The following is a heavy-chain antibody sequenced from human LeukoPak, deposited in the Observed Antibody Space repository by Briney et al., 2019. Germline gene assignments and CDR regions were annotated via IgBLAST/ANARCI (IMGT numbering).Heavy chain of an antibody. D-gene: IGHD5-18*01. CDR3: ARDPSGYSYGYYFDY. J-gene: IGHJ4*02. V-gene: IGHV4-34*01. Sequence: SETLSLTCAVYGGSFSGYYWSWIRQPPGKGLEWIGSIYYSGSTYYNPSLKSRVTISVDTSKNQFSLKLSSVTATDTAVYYCARDPSGYSYGYYFDYWGQGTLVTVSS. CDR1: GGSFSGYY. CDR2: IYYSGST.